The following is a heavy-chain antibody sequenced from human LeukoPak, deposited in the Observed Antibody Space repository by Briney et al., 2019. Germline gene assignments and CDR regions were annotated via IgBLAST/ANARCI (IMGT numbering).Heavy chain of an antibody. CDR1: GYSFTSYW. J-gene: IGHJ4*02. V-gene: IGHV5-51*01. CDR3: ARLGPPYYDSSGKALDY. CDR2: IYPGDSDT. Sequence: GESLKISCKGSGYSFTSYWIGWVRQMPGKGLEWMGTIYPGDSDTRYSPSFQGQVTISADKSISTAYLQWSSLKASDTAMYYCARLGPPYYDSSGKALDYWGQGTLVTVSS. D-gene: IGHD3-22*01.